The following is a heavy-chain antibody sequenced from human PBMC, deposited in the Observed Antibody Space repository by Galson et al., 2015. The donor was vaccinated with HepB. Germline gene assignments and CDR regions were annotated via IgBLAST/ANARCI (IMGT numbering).Heavy chain of an antibody. J-gene: IGHJ4*02. D-gene: IGHD3-10*01. V-gene: IGHV1-69*13. CDR1: GVTFSNFA. CDR3: ARPNMDHEGSYCFDC. CDR2: IIPMFGVL. Sequence: SVKVSCKASGVTFSNFAISWVRQAPGQGLEWMGSIIPMFGVLHLARKFQGRVTMTADASTNTAYMELSSLRSEDTAVYFCARPNMDHEGSYCFDCWGQGTPVTVSS.